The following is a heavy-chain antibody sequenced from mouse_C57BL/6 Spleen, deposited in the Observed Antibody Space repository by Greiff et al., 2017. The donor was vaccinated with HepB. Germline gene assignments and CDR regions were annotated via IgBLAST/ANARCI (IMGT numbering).Heavy chain of an antibody. J-gene: IGHJ4*01. Sequence: EVKLVESGGGLVKSGGSLKLSCGASGITFSDYGMHWVRQAPEKGLEWVAYISSGSSTIYYADTVKGRFTIARDKAKNTLFLQMTSLRSEDTAMYYCERNYDDRGIGLYATDYCGQGTTVTVSS. V-gene: IGHV5-17*01. D-gene: IGHD2-13*01. CDR3: ERNYDDRGIGLYATDY. CDR1: GITFSDYG. CDR2: ISSGSSTI.